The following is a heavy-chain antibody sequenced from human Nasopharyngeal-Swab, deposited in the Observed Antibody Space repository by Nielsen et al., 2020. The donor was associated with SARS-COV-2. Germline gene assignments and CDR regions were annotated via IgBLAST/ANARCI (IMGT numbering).Heavy chain of an antibody. Sequence: GGSLRLSCAGSGFSFSSYWMSWVRQAPGKGLEWVANIEQHGSEKYYEDSVKGRFTISRDNAKNSLYLQMNSLRAEDTAVYYCARDKGMRDYVWGSYRSSYYYYYGMDVWGQGTTVTVSS. CDR2: IEQHGSEK. J-gene: IGHJ6*02. V-gene: IGHV3-7*01. D-gene: IGHD3-16*02. CDR3: ARDKGMRDYVWGSYRSSYYYYYGMDV. CDR1: GFSFSSYW.